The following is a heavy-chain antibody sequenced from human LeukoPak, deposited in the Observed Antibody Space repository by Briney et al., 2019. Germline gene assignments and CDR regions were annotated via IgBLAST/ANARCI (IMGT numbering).Heavy chain of an antibody. Sequence: GESLRISCKGSGYSFTSYWISWVRPMPGKGLEWMGRIDPSDSYTNYSPSFQGHVTISADKSISTAYLQWSSLKASDTAMYYCARTYSSSWYWFDPWGQGTLVTVSS. CDR3: ARTYSSSWYWFDP. CDR2: IDPSDSYT. V-gene: IGHV5-10-1*01. J-gene: IGHJ5*02. CDR1: GYSFTSYW. D-gene: IGHD6-13*01.